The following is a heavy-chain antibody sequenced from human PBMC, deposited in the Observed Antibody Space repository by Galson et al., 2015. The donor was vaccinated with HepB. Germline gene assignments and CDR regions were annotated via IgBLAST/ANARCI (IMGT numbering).Heavy chain of an antibody. CDR1: GFTFSSYS. V-gene: IGHV3-21*01. CDR3: ARGTPAIAVAATGGVY. J-gene: IGHJ4*02. Sequence: SLRLSCAASGFTFSSYSMNWVRQAPGKGLEWVPSISSSSYIYYADSVKGRFTISRDNAKNSLYLQMNSLRAEDTAVYYCARGTPAIAVAATGGVYWGQGTLVTVSS. D-gene: IGHD6-19*01. CDR2: ISSSSYI.